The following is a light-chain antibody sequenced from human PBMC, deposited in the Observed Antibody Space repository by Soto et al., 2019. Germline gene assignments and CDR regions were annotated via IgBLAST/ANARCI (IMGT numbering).Light chain of an antibody. Sequence: QSALTQPASVSGSPGQSITISCTGTNSDVGGYNYVSWYQQYPDKAPKLMIYEVTDRPSGISNRFSGSKSGNTASLTISGLQAEDEADYYCFSYAGSSGYVLGSGTKLTVL. CDR3: FSYAGSSGYV. CDR2: EVT. J-gene: IGLJ1*01. V-gene: IGLV2-14*01. CDR1: NSDVGGYNY.